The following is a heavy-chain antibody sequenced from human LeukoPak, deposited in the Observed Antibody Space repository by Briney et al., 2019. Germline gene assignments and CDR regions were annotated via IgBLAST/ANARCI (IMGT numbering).Heavy chain of an antibody. Sequence: GGSLRLSCAASGFMFSSYDMHWVRQATGKGLEWVSGIGTAGDTYYPDSVKGRFTISRENAKDSLYLQMNSLRAGDTAVYYCARGGYYGSVHKTRPFDPWGQGTLVTVSS. CDR2: IGTAGDT. V-gene: IGHV3-13*01. CDR3: ARGGYYGSVHKTRPFDP. D-gene: IGHD3-10*01. CDR1: GFMFSSYD. J-gene: IGHJ5*02.